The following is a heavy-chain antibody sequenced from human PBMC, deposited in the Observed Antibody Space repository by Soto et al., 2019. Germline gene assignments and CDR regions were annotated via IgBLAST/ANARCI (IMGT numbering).Heavy chain of an antibody. Sequence: GASVKVSCKASGYTFTSYAMHWVRQAPGQRLEWMGWINAGNGNTKYSQKSQGRVTITRDTSASTAYMELSSLRSEDTAVYYCARDPGYSYADYWGQGTLVTVSS. D-gene: IGHD5-18*01. J-gene: IGHJ4*02. CDR1: GYTFTSYA. V-gene: IGHV1-3*01. CDR2: INAGNGNT. CDR3: ARDPGYSYADY.